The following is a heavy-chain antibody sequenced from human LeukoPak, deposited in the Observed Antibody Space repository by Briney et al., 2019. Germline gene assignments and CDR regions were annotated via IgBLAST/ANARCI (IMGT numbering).Heavy chain of an antibody. Sequence: GGSLRLSCTVSDFTVSSNSMSWVRQAPGKGLEWVSFIYSDNTHYSDSVKGRFTISRDNSKNTLYLQMNSLRAEDTAVYYCARRAGAYSHPYDYWGQGTLVTVSS. J-gene: IGHJ4*02. CDR2: IYSDNT. CDR1: DFTVSSNS. CDR3: ARRAGAYSHPYDY. V-gene: IGHV3-53*01. D-gene: IGHD4/OR15-4a*01.